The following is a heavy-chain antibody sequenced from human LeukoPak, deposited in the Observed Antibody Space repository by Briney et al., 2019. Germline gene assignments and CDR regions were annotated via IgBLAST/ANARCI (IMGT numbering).Heavy chain of an antibody. CDR1: GYTFTSYD. D-gene: IGHD3-22*01. CDR3: ARNQRAIYDSSGYWYNWFDP. V-gene: IGHV1-8*01. J-gene: IGHJ5*02. CDR2: MSPNSGNT. Sequence: RASMRVSCKASGYTFTSYDINWVRQATGQGLEWMGWMSPNSGNTGYAQKFQGRVTLTRDTSTSTAYMELSSLTSEDTAVYYCARNQRAIYDSSGYWYNWFDPWGQGTLVTVSS.